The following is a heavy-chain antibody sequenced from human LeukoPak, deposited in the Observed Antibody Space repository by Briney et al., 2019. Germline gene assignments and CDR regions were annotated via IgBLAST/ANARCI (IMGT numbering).Heavy chain of an antibody. D-gene: IGHD6-19*01. CDR1: GGSIRSTNW. CDR2: ISLTGET. V-gene: IGHV4-4*02. CDR3: ARWYYSGWAFDY. Sequence: SETLSLTCGVSGGSIRSTNWWSWVRQPPGQGLEWIGEISLTGETNYNPSLNGRVTTSIDTSKNQFSLKLSSVTAADTAVYYCARWYYSGWAFDYWGQGTLVTVSS. J-gene: IGHJ4*02.